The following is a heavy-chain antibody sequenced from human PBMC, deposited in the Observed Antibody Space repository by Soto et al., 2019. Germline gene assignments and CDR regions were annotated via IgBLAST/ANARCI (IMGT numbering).Heavy chain of an antibody. J-gene: IGHJ4*02. D-gene: IGHD2-2*01. CDR2: ISGSGGST. Sequence: EVQLLESGGGLVQPGGSLRLSCAASGFTFSSYAMSWVRQAPGKGLEWVSAISGSGGSTYYADSVKGRFIISRDNSKNTLYLQMNSLRAEDTAVYYCAKGWAVVPAATLDYWGQGTLVTVSS. CDR3: AKGWAVVPAATLDY. CDR1: GFTFSSYA. V-gene: IGHV3-23*01.